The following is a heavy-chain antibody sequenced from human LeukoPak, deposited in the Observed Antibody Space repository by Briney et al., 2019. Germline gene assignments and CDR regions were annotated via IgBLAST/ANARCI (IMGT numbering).Heavy chain of an antibody. CDR2: ISSSGSTI. CDR1: GFTFSSYE. Sequence: GGSLRLSCAASGFTFSSYEMNWVRQAPGKGLEWVSYISSSGSTIYYADSVKGRFTISRDNAKNSLYLQMNSLRAEDTAVYYCATIATSMATSFDIWGHGTMVTVSS. J-gene: IGHJ3*02. V-gene: IGHV3-48*03. CDR3: ATIATSMATSFDI. D-gene: IGHD5-18*01.